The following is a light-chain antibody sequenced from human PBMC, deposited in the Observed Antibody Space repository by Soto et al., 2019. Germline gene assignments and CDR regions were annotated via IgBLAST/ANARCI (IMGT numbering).Light chain of an antibody. J-gene: IGKJ3*01. Sequence: DIQMTQSPSSLSASVGDRVTITCRASQSISSYLNWYQQKPGKAPKLLIYAASSLQSGVPSRFSGSGSGTDFTLTISSLQPEDFATYYCQQSYSFIFTFGPGTKVDI. CDR1: QSISSY. CDR2: AAS. V-gene: IGKV1-39*01. CDR3: QQSYSFIFT.